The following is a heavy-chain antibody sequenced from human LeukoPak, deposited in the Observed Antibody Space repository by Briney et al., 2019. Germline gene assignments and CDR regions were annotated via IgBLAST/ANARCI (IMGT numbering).Heavy chain of an antibody. J-gene: IGHJ4*02. CDR1: EFTFSSYE. V-gene: IGHV3-30*18. D-gene: IGHD2-8*01. CDR3: AKELMGFDY. Sequence: PGGSLRLSCAASEFTFSSYEMNWVRQAPGKGLEWVALVSNDGGDKYYADSVKGRFTISRDNSKNTLYLQMNSLRGEDAAVYYCAKELMGFDYWGQGTLVTVSS. CDR2: VSNDGGDK.